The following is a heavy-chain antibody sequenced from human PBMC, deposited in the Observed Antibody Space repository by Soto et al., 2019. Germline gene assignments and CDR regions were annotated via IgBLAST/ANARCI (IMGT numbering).Heavy chain of an antibody. D-gene: IGHD6-6*01. CDR2: IDPGDSYT. J-gene: IGHJ6*02. CDR3: ASQSYSSSSFYDYYYYGMDV. Sequence: PGESLKISCKGSGYSFTSYWISWVRQMPGKGLEWMGRIDPGDSYTNYSPSFQGHVTISADKSISTAYLQWSRLKASDTAMYYCASQSYSSSSFYDYYYYGMDVWGQGTTVNVSS. CDR1: GYSFTSYW. V-gene: IGHV5-10-1*01.